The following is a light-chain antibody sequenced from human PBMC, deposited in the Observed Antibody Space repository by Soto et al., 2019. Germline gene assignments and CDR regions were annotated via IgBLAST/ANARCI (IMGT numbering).Light chain of an antibody. J-gene: IGKJ5*01. CDR3: QQYNSYPSA. CDR2: DAS. V-gene: IGKV1-5*01. CDR1: QSISSR. Sequence: DIQMTQSPSTLSASVGDRVTITCRASQSISSRLAWYQQKPGKAPKLLIYDASSLASGVPARFSGSGSGTEFTLTISSLQPDDFATYYCQQYNSYPSAFGQGTRLEIK.